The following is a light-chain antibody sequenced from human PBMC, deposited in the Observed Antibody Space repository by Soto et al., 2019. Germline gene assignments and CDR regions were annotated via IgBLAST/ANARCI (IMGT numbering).Light chain of an antibody. CDR1: QTVSSVH. Sequence: EIVLTQSPGTLSLSPGERATLSCRASQTVSSVHLAWYQQKPGQAPRLFIYGASRRATGIPDRFSGSGSGTDFTLTISRLEPEDFAAYYCQQYDSSPRTFGQGTKVDI. CDR2: GAS. V-gene: IGKV3-20*01. CDR3: QQYDSSPRT. J-gene: IGKJ1*01.